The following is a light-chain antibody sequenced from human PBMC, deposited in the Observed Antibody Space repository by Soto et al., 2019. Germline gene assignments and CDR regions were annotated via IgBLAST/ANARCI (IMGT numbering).Light chain of an antibody. J-gene: IGLJ3*02. CDR3: AAWDDILNGWL. CDR2: TNN. CDR1: NSNVGNNT. Sequence: QSVLTQPPSASGTPGQRVTISCSGSNSNVGNNTVNWYQQLPGTAPKLLIETNNQRPSGVPDRFSGSKSATSASLAISGLQSEDEADYYCAAWDDILNGWLFGGGTKLTVL. V-gene: IGLV1-44*01.